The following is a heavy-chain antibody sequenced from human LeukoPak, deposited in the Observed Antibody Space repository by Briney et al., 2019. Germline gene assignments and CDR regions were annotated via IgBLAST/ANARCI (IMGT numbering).Heavy chain of an antibody. CDR1: GVSISSYY. V-gene: IGHV4-59*01. Sequence: SETLSLTCTVSGVSISSYYWSWIRQPPGKGLEWIGYIYYSGSTNYNPSLKSRVTISVDTSKNQFSLKLSSVTAADTAVYYCARAGVPAAIQVVGWFDPWGQGTLVTVSS. CDR3: ARAGVPAAIQVVGWFDP. J-gene: IGHJ5*02. D-gene: IGHD2-2*02. CDR2: IYYSGST.